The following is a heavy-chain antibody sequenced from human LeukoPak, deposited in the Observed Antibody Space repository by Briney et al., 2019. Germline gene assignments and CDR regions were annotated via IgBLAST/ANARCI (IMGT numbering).Heavy chain of an antibody. V-gene: IGHV3-53*01. CDR1: GFTVSSNY. D-gene: IGHD6-19*01. CDR2: IYSGGNT. J-gene: IGHJ2*01. Sequence: GGSLRLSCAASGFTVSSNYMSWVRQAPGKGLEWVSLIYSGGNTYYADSVKGRFIISRDNSKNTLFLQMNSLRAEDTAVYSCARYSSGWYFDLWGRGTLVTVSS. CDR3: ARYSSGWYFDL.